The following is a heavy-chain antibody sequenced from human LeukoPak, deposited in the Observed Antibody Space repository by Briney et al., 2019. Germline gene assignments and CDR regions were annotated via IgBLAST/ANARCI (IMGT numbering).Heavy chain of an antibody. D-gene: IGHD2-15*01. CDR3: ARLWSTDCSGGSCPHQPNY. CDR2: VFYSGST. V-gene: IGHV4-39*01. J-gene: IGHJ4*02. CDR1: GGSVSSTSYH. Sequence: SETLSLTCTVSGGSVSSTSYHWGWIRQPPGKGLEWIGSVFYSGSTYYNPSLKSRVTMSVDTSKNQFSLKLSSVIAADTAVYYCARLWSTDCSGGSCPHQPNYWGQGTLVTVSS.